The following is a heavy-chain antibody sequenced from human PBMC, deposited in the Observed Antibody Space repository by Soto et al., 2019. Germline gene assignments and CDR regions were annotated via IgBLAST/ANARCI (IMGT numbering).Heavy chain of an antibody. V-gene: IGHV4-38-2*01. CDR3: AGDYGDTQNYFDF. CDR1: GYSISRGYY. Sequence: SETLSLTCAVSGYSISRGYYWGWIRQPPGKGLEWLGSFHHSGATYYNPSLKSRVTISVDTSKNQLSLRLSSVTAADTAVYYCAGDYGDTQNYFDFWGQGTLVTVSS. D-gene: IGHD4-17*01. J-gene: IGHJ4*02. CDR2: FHHSGAT.